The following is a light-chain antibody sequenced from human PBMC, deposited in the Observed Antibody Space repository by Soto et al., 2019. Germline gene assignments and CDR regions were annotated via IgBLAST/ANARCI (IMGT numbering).Light chain of an antibody. J-gene: IGKJ2*01. Sequence: DIVMTQSPLSLPVTPGEPASISCRSSQSLLHSNGYNYLDWYLQKPRQSPQLLIYLGSNRASGVPDRFSGSGAGPDFTLKISRVEAEDVGVYYCMQSLQTGYTFGQGTKLEIK. CDR2: LGS. V-gene: IGKV2-28*01. CDR1: QSLLHSNGYNY. CDR3: MQSLQTGYT.